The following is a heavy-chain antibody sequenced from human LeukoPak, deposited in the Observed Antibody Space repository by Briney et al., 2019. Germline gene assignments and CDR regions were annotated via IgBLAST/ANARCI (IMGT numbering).Heavy chain of an antibody. CDR1: GGTFSSYA. CDR3: ARVIEMATITGDQNYFDY. V-gene: IGHV1-69*13. D-gene: IGHD5-24*01. Sequence: SVKVSCKASGGTFSSYAISWVRQAPGQGLEWMGRIIPIFGTANYAQKFQGRVTITADESTSTAYMELSSLRSEDTAVYYCARVIEMATITGDQNYFDYWGQGTLVTVSS. CDR2: IIPIFGTA. J-gene: IGHJ4*02.